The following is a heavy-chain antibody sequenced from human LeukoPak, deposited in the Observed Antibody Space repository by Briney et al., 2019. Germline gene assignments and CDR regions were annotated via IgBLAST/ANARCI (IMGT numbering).Heavy chain of an antibody. CDR3: ARGMSEDY. CDR2: MNPNSGDA. Sequence: GASVKVSCKASGYTFTGYYMNWVRQAPGQGLEWMGWMNPNSGDADYAQKFQGRVTMTRDTSISTAYVELSTLTSDDTAVYYCARGMSEDYWGQGTLVTVSS. V-gene: IGHV1-2*02. CDR1: GYTFTGYY. J-gene: IGHJ4*02.